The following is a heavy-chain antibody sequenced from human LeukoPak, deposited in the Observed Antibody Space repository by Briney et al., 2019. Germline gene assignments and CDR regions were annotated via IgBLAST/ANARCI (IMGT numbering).Heavy chain of an antibody. CDR1: GFTFSSYA. V-gene: IGHV3-30*04. D-gene: IGHD6-6*01. Sequence: GGSLRLSCAASGFTFSSYAMHWVRQAPGKGLEWVAVISYDGSNKYYADSVKGRFTISRDNSKNTLYLQMNSLRAEGTAVYYCASAGTAARFDYWGQGTLVTVSS. J-gene: IGHJ4*02. CDR3: ASAGTAARFDY. CDR2: ISYDGSNK.